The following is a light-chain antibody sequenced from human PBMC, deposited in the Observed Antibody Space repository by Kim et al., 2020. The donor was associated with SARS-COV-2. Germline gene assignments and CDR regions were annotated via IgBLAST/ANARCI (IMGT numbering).Light chain of an antibody. CDR1: NSNIGAGYD. V-gene: IGLV1-40*01. CDR3: QSYDSNLSDSV. CDR2: GNS. J-gene: IGLJ2*01. Sequence: QSVLTQPPSVSGAPGQRVTVSCTGNNSNIGAGYDVHWYQQLPGTAPKLLLYGNSNRPSGVPDRFSGSKSGTSASLAITGLQAEDEADYYCQSYDSNLSDSVFGGGTQLTVL.